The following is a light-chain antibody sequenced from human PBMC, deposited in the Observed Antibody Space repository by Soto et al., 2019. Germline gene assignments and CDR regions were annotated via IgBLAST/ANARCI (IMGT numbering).Light chain of an antibody. CDR3: LQSYSTLFA. CDR2: AAS. Sequence: DIQMTQSPSSLSASVGDRVTITCRASQSISSYLNWYQQKPGKAPKVLIYAASSLQTGVPSRFSGSASGTDFTLTINSLQPEDFATYYCLQSYSTLFAFGPGTKVYLK. CDR1: QSISSY. V-gene: IGKV1-39*01. J-gene: IGKJ3*01.